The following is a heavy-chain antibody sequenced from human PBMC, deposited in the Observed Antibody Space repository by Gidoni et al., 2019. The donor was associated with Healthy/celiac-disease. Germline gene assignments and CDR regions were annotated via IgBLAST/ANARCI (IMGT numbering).Heavy chain of an antibody. D-gene: IGHD3-22*01. V-gene: IGHV1-69*01. Sequence: QVQLVQSGAAVQKPGSSGKVPCKASGRTFSSYANSWVRQAPGPGLGWMGVIVPIFGTANYAHEFQGKVTITADESTSTGYMELRSMRSGDTAVYYCARVWPSYDSGGWYFDLWGRGTLVTVSS. CDR2: IVPIFGTA. CDR3: ARVWPSYDSGGWYFDL. CDR1: GRTFSSYA. J-gene: IGHJ2*01.